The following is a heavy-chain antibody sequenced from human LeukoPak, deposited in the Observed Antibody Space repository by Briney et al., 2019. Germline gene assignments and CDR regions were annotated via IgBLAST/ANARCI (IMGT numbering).Heavy chain of an antibody. Sequence: PGGSLRLSCAASGITVSSSYMSWVRQTPGEGLEWVASMYSDGATFYADSVKGRFIISRDNSMNTVYLQMNSLRDEDTSVYYCARDRRDGNWLGYWGRGTQVSVS. CDR2: MYSDGAT. V-gene: IGHV3-66*01. CDR3: ARDRRDGNWLGY. CDR1: GITVSSSY. J-gene: IGHJ4*02. D-gene: IGHD5-24*01.